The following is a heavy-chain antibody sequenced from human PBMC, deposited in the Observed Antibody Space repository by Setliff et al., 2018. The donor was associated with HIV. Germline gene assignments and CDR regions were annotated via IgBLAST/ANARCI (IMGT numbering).Heavy chain of an antibody. V-gene: IGHV5-51*01. CDR1: GYSFTSYW. J-gene: IGHJ6*03. Sequence: GESLKISCKGSGYSFTSYWIGWVRQMPGKGLEWMGIIYPGDSDTRYSPSFQGQVTISADKSISTAYLQWSSLKASDTAMYYRARHRGAGPYYYYMDVWGKGTTVTVSS. CDR3: ARHRGAGPYYYYMDV. D-gene: IGHD3-16*01. CDR2: IYPGDSDT.